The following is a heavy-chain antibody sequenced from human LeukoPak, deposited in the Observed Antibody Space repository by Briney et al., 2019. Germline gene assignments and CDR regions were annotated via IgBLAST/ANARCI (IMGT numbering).Heavy chain of an antibody. Sequence: SETLSLTCAVYGGSFSGYYWSWIRQPPGKGLEWIGEINHSGSTNYNPSLKSRVTISVDTFKNQFSLKLSAVYGADTAVYYCAGIWLGNNAFDIWGRGTMVTISS. CDR3: AGIWLGNNAFDI. CDR2: INHSGST. V-gene: IGHV4-34*01. J-gene: IGHJ3*02. D-gene: IGHD3-10*01. CDR1: GGSFSGYY.